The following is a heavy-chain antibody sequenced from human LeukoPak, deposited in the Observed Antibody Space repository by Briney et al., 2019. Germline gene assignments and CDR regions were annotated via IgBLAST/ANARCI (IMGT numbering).Heavy chain of an antibody. CDR1: GYTFTGYY. CDR3: ARGGSYDSRGYYYS. CDR2: INPYSGGT. J-gene: IGHJ4*02. V-gene: IGHV1-2*02. Sequence: GASVKVSCTASGYTFTGYYIHWVRQAPGQGLEWMGWINPYSGGTNYAQRFQGRVTMTRDTSISTAYMELSRLRSDDTAVYYCARGGSYDSRGYYYSWGQGTLVTVSS. D-gene: IGHD3-22*01.